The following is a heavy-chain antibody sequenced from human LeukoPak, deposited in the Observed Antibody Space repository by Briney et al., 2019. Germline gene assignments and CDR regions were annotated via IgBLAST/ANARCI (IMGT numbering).Heavy chain of an antibody. Sequence: ASVKVSCKASGYTFTSYYMHWVRQAPGQGLEWMGIINPSGGSTSYAQKFQGRVTMTRDTYTSTVYMELSSLRSEDTAVYYCATDGIAAAGYWGQGTLVTVSS. J-gene: IGHJ4*02. CDR1: GYTFTSYY. CDR2: INPSGGST. V-gene: IGHV1-46*01. D-gene: IGHD6-13*01. CDR3: ATDGIAAAGY.